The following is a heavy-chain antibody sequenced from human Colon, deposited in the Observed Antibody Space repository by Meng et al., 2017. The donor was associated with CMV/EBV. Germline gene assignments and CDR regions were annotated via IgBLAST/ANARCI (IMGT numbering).Heavy chain of an antibody. CDR2: IAPSGKSM. Sequence: GGSLRLSCAASGFTFTDYFMIWIRQAPGEGLQWISHIAPSGKSMNYADSVKGRFTISRDNAKKSLYLQMNTLRAEDTAVYYCARAEGYSNYGYYYGMDVWGQGTTVTVSS. D-gene: IGHD4-11*01. J-gene: IGHJ6*02. CDR1: GFTFTDYF. V-gene: IGHV3-11*04. CDR3: ARAEGYSNYGYYYGMDV.